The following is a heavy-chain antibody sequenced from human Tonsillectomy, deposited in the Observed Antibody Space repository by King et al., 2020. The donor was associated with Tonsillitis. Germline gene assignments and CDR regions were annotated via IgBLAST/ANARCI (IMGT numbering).Heavy chain of an antibody. CDR1: GLTITNAW. J-gene: IGHJ4*02. CDR2: IKSKRDGGTT. CDR3: TAAPS. D-gene: IGHD6-25*01. V-gene: IGHV3-15*01. Sequence: VQLVESGGGLVKPGGSLRLSCAASGLTITNAWMSWVRQAPGKGLEWVGRIKSKRDGGTTDYAAPVEGRFTISRDDSKNTLHLQMNSLKTEDTAVYYCTAAPSRGQGTLVTVSS.